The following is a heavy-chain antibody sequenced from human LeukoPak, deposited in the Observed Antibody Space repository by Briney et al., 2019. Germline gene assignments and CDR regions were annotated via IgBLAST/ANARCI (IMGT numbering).Heavy chain of an antibody. D-gene: IGHD1-26*01. J-gene: IGHJ4*02. CDR1: GYTFTGYY. V-gene: IGHV1-2*02. CDR2: TNHNSGGT. CDR3: GSHQSSGRKAYDEY. Sequence: ASVKVSCKASGYTFTGYYMHWVRQAPGQGLEWMGWTNHNSGGTNYAQKFQGRVTMTRDTSISTAYMELSRLRSDDTAVYYCGSHQSSGRKAYDEYWGQGTLVTVSS.